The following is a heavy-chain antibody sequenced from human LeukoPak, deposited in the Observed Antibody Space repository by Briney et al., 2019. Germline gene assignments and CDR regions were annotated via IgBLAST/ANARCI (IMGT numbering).Heavy chain of an antibody. CDR3: ARVPRGRYYYYMDV. Sequence: LVKVSCKASGGTFSSYAISWVRQAPGQGLEWMGGIIPIFGTANYAQKFQGRVTITADESTSTAYMELSSLRSEDTAVYYCARVPRGRYYYYMDVWGKGTTVTVSS. CDR2: IIPIFGTA. J-gene: IGHJ6*03. D-gene: IGHD3-10*01. CDR1: GGTFSSYA. V-gene: IGHV1-69*13.